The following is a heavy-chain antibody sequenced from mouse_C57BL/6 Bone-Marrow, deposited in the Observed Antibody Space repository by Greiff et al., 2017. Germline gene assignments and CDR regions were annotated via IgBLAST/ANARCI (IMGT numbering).Heavy chain of an antibody. V-gene: IGHV1-64*01. J-gene: IGHJ3*01. D-gene: IGHD2-2*01. Sequence: VQLQQPGAELVMPGASVKLSCKASGYTFTSYWMHWVKQRPGQGLAWIGMIHPNSGSTNYNEKFKSKTTLTVDKSSSTAYMQLSSLTSEESAVYYGERWLRFAYWGQGTLVTVSA. CDR2: IHPNSGST. CDR1: GYTFTSYW. CDR3: ERWLRFAY.